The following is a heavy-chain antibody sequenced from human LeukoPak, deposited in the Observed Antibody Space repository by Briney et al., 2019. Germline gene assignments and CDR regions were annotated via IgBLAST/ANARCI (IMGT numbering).Heavy chain of an antibody. D-gene: IGHD3-10*01. J-gene: IGHJ4*02. Sequence: PSETLSLTCTVSGGSISSSSYYWGWIRQPPGRGLEWIGSIYYSGSTYYNPSLKSRVTISVDTSKNQFSLKLSSVTAADTAVYYCARYVSVTMVRGVIIDYWGQGTLVTVSS. CDR1: GGSISSSSYY. V-gene: IGHV4-39*01. CDR2: IYYSGST. CDR3: ARYVSVTMVRGVIIDY.